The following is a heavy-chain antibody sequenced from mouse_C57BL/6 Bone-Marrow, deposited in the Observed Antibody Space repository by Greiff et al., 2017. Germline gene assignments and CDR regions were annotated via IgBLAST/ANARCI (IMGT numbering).Heavy chain of an antibody. V-gene: IGHV1-50*01. CDR2: IDPSDSYT. D-gene: IGHD2-2*01. CDR3: ARGGLRRGFAY. CDR1: GYTFTSYW. Sequence: QVQLKQPGAELVKPGASVKLSCKASGYTFTSYWMQWVKQRPGQGLEWIGEIDPSDSYTNYNQKFKGKATLTVDTSSSTAYMQLSSLTSEDSAVYYCARGGLRRGFAYWGQGTLVTVSA. J-gene: IGHJ3*01.